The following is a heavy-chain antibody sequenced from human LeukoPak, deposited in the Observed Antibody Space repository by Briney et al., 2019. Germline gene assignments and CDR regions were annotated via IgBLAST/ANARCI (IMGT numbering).Heavy chain of an antibody. V-gene: IGHV3-21*01. CDR2: ISSSSSYI. CDR1: GFTFSSYS. D-gene: IGHD2-15*01. Sequence: PGGSLRLSCAASGFTFSSYSMNWVRQAPGKGLEWVSSISSSSSYIYYADSVKGRFTISRDNAKNSLYLQMNSLRAEDTAVYYCARDRGEDIVVVVAATEIDYWGQGTLVTVSS. J-gene: IGHJ4*02. CDR3: ARDRGEDIVVVVAATEIDY.